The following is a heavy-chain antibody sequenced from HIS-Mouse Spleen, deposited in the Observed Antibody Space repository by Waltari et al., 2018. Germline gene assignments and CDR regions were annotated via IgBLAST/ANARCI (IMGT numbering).Heavy chain of an antibody. V-gene: IGHV4-38-2*02. CDR1: GYSISSGYY. CDR3: ARVKT. Sequence: VQPQVSGPGLVKPSETLSLTCTVFGYSISSGYYWGWIRQPPGKGLEWIGSIYHSGSTYYNPSLKSRVTISVDTSKNQFSLKLSSVTAADTAVYYCARVKTWGQGTLVTVSS. CDR2: IYHSGST. J-gene: IGHJ5*02.